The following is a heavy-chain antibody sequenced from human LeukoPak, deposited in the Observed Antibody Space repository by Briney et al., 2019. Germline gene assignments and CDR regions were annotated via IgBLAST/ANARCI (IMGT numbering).Heavy chain of an antibody. V-gene: IGHV3-23*01. CDR3: AKDLFGELLFGEDGMDV. CDR2: ISGSGGST. Sequence: GGSLRLSCAASGFTFSSYAMSWVRQAPGKGLEWVSAISGSGGSTYYADSVKGRFTISRDNSKNTLYLRMNSLRAEDTAVYYCAKDLFGELLFGEDGMDVWGKGTTVTVSS. D-gene: IGHD3-10*01. J-gene: IGHJ6*04. CDR1: GFTFSSYA.